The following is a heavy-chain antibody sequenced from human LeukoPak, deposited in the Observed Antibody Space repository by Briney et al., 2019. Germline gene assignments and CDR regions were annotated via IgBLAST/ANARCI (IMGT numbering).Heavy chain of an antibody. CDR3: LTDPFMPLVSGRRLY. V-gene: IGHV1-2*02. J-gene: IGHJ4*02. CDR1: GYTFTDYF. CDR2: INPNNGDT. D-gene: IGHD3-9*01. Sequence: ASVKVSCKASGYTFTDYFMHWVRQAPGQGLEWMVWINPNNGDTNYAQQFQGRVTMTRDTSISTASMELSTLTSDDTAVYYCLTDPFMPLVSGRRLYWGQGTLVTVSS.